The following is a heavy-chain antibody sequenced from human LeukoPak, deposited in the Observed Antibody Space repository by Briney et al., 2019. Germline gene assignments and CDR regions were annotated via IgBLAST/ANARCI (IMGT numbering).Heavy chain of an antibody. D-gene: IGHD3-22*01. CDR3: ARESSDSGAFYSDY. V-gene: IGHV3-74*01. Sequence: GGSLRLSCAASGFTFSNYWMHWVRQAPGKGLVWVSRINDDGSTTTYVDSVKGRFTISRDNAKNTLYLQMNSLRADDTAVYFCARESSDSGAFYSDYWGQGALVTVSS. CDR2: INDDGSTT. J-gene: IGHJ4*02. CDR1: GFTFSNYW.